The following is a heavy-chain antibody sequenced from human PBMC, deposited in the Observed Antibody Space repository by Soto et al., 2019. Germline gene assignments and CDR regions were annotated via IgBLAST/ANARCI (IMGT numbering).Heavy chain of an antibody. J-gene: IGHJ6*02. V-gene: IGHV3-7*01. Sequence: GGSLRPSCAASGFTFSSYWMSWVRQAPGKGLEWVANIKQDGSEKYYVESVKGRFTISRDKAKNSLYLQISSLRAEVTAVCYFAIAEGRYCCGGSCYPFYYGIDVWGQGTTVTVSS. D-gene: IGHD2-15*01. CDR2: IKQDGSEK. CDR1: GFTFSSYW. CDR3: AIAEGRYCCGGSCYPFYYGIDV.